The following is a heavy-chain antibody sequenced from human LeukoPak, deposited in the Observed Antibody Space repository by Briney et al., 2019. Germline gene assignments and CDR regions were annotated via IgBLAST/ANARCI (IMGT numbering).Heavy chain of an antibody. V-gene: IGHV4-4*09. CDR1: GGSISSYY. CDR3: ARGTDMTPITGYYSFVH. J-gene: IGHJ4*02. CDR2: IYTSGRT. D-gene: IGHD5-24*01. Sequence: SETLSLTCTVSGGSISSYYWSWIRQPPGKGLEWIGYIYTSGRTYYNPSLESRVTISLDTSNNQFSLKVTSVTAADTAVYYCARGTDMTPITGYYSFVHWGQGTLVSVSS.